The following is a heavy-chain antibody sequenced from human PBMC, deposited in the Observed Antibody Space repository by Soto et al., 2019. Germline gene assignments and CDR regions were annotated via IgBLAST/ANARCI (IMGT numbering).Heavy chain of an antibody. CDR2: ISGGGVPV. J-gene: IGHJ4*02. CDR3: VRGRANYYFDL. Sequence: GVLRLSCKASGFTFSGYSMDWVRQAPGKGLEWIAYISGGGVPVYYADSVKGRFTISRDNAKNSLYLQMNHLRDEDTAIYYCVRGRANYYFDLWGQGALVTVSS. D-gene: IGHD1-1*01. V-gene: IGHV3-48*02. CDR1: GFTFSGYS.